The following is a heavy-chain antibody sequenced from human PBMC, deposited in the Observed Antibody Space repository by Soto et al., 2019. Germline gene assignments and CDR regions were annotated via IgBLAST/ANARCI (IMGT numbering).Heavy chain of an antibody. CDR2: ISGSGGRT. J-gene: IGHJ6*02. D-gene: IGHD6-6*01. Sequence: GGSLRLSCAASGFTFSSYAMSWVRQAPGKGLEWVSAISGSGGRTYYADSVKGRFTISRDNSKNTLYLQMNSLRAEDTAVYYCARTSSSWYYYGMDVWGQGTTVTVSS. V-gene: IGHV3-23*01. CDR1: GFTFSSYA. CDR3: ARTSSSWYYYGMDV.